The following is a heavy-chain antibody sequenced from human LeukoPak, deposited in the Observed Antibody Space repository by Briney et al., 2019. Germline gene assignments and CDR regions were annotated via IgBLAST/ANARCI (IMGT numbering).Heavy chain of an antibody. Sequence: GGSLRLSCAASGFTFSDYYMSWIRQAPGKGLEWVSYISSSGSTIYYADSVKGRFTISRDNAKNSLYLQMNSLRAEDTAVYYCARTLYYDSSGYSAPVTLWEQEGDYWGQGTLVTVSS. V-gene: IGHV3-11*01. CDR3: ARTLYYDSSGYSAPVTLWEQEGDY. D-gene: IGHD3-22*01. CDR1: GFTFSDYY. CDR2: ISSSGSTI. J-gene: IGHJ4*02.